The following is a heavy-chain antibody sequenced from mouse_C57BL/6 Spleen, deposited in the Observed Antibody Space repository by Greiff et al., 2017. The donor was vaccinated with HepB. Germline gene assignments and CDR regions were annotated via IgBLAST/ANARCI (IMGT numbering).Heavy chain of an antibody. CDR2: IYPGDGDT. J-gene: IGHJ4*01. V-gene: IGHV1-82*01. D-gene: IGHD1-1*01. CDR3: ERSELRGAMDY. CDR1: GYAFSSSW. Sequence: VQLQQSGPELVKPGASVKISCKASGYAFSSSWMNWVKQRPGKGLEWIGRIYPGDGDTNYNGKFKGKTTLTADKSSSTAYMQLSSLTSEDSAVYLCERSELRGAMDYWGQGTSVTVSS.